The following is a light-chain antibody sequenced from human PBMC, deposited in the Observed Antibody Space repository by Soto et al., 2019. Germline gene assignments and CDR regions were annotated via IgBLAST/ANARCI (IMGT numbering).Light chain of an antibody. CDR1: SSDVGRYKD. CDR3: CSYAGSFTLV. J-gene: IGLJ2*01. Sequence: QSALTQPRSVSGSPGQSVTISCTGTSSDVGRYKDVSWYQQHPGKAPKLLIYDVTKRPSGVPDRFSGSRSGNTASLTISGLQAEDETDYYCCSYAGSFTLVFGGGTKLTVL. CDR2: DVT. V-gene: IGLV2-11*01.